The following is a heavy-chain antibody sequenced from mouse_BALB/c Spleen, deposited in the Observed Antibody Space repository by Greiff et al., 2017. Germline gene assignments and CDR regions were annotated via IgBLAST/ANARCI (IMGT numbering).Heavy chain of an antibody. V-gene: IGHV5-9-3*01. D-gene: IGHD2-1*01. Sequence: EVKLVESGGGLVKPGGSLKLSCAASGFTFSSYAMSWVRQTPEKRLEWVATISSGGSYTYYPDSVKGRFTISRDNAKNTLYLQMSSLRSEDTAMYYCARHGGVTPLFDYWGQGTTLTVSS. CDR3: ARHGGVTPLFDY. J-gene: IGHJ2*01. CDR2: ISSGGSYT. CDR1: GFTFSSYA.